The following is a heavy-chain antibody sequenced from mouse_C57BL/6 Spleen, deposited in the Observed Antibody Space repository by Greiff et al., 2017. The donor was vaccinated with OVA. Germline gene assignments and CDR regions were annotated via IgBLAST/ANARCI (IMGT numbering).Heavy chain of an antibody. CDR1: GFNITDYY. J-gene: IGHJ4*01. Sequence: VQLQQSGAELVKPGASVKLSCTASGFNITDYYMHWVKQRTEQGLEWIGRIDPEDGETKYAPKFKGKATLTADTSSNTAYLHLSSLTSVDAAVYYCARQEGGDYDKGPYYYAMCYWGPGATVTVYS. CDR2: IDPEDGET. V-gene: IGHV14-2*01. D-gene: IGHD2-4*01. CDR3: ARQEGGDYDKGPYYYAMCY.